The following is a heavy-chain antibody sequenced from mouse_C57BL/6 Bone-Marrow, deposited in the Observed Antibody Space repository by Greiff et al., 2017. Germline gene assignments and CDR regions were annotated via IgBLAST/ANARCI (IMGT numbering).Heavy chain of an antibody. V-gene: IGHV3-5*01. CDR2: IYYSGTI. D-gene: IGHD3-1*01. Sequence: DVQLQESGPGLVKPSQTVFLTCTVTGTSITTGNYRWSWIRQFPGNKLEWIGYIYYSGTITYNPSLTSRTTITRDTPKNQFFLEMNSLTAEDTATYYCARDRGRRDYFDYWGQGTTLTVSS. CDR3: ARDRGRRDYFDY. CDR1: GTSITTGNYR. J-gene: IGHJ2*01.